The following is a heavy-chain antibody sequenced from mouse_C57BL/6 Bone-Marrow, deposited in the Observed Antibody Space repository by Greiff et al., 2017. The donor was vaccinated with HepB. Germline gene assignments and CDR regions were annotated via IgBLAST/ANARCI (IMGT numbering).Heavy chain of an antibody. Sequence: VQLQQSGAELVRPGASVKLSCKASGYTFTDYYINWVKQRPGQGLEWIARIYPGSGNTYYNEKFKGKATLTAEKSSSTAYMQLSSLTSEDSAVYFCATYDYDTAWFAYWGQGTLVTVSA. CDR3: ATYDYDTAWFAY. CDR2: IYPGSGNT. D-gene: IGHD2-4*01. V-gene: IGHV1-76*01. CDR1: GYTFTDYY. J-gene: IGHJ3*01.